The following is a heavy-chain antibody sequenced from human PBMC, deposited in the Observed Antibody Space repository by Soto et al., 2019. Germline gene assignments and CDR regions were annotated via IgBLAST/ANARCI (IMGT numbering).Heavy chain of an antibody. V-gene: IGHV4-30-2*03. D-gene: IGHD2-21*01. CDR2: VHYYGST. Sequence: PSETLSLTCTVSGGSINSGGYSWTWIRQPPGKGLEWIGIVHYYGSTYYNPSLKSRLTISVDTSQVSLKLTSVTAADTALYYCARLPHHMAPPCYFDFWGPGTLVTLSS. CDR1: GGSINSGGYS. J-gene: IGHJ4*02. CDR3: ARLPHHMAPPCYFDF.